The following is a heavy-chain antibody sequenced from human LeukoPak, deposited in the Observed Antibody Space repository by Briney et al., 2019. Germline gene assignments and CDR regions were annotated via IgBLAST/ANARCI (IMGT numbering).Heavy chain of an antibody. J-gene: IGHJ4*02. D-gene: IGHD1-26*01. CDR3: ARRRVGATVFDY. V-gene: IGHV1-69*13. CDR2: IIPIFGTA. Sequence: SVKVSCKASGGTFSSYAISWVRQAPGQGLEWMGGIIPIFGTANYAQKFQGRVTITADESTSTAYMELSSLRSEDTAVYYCARRRVGATVFDYWSQGTLVAVSS. CDR1: GGTFSSYA.